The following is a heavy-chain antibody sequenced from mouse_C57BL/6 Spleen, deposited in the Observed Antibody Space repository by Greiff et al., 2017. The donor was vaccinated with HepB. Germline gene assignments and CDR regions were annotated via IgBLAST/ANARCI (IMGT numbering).Heavy chain of an antibody. D-gene: IGHD1-1*01. Sequence: VQLKQSGAELVRPGASVKLSCTASGFNIKDYYMHWVKQRPEQGLEWIGRIDPEDGDTEYAPKFQGKATMTADTSSNTAYLQLSSLTSEDTAVYYCTLYYYGSSFFDYWGQGTTLTVSS. J-gene: IGHJ2*01. CDR1: GFNIKDYY. CDR2: IDPEDGDT. CDR3: TLYYYGSSFFDY. V-gene: IGHV14-1*01.